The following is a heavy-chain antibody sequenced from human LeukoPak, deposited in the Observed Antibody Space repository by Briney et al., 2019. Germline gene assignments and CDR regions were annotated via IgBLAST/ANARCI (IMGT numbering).Heavy chain of an antibody. J-gene: IGHJ4*02. V-gene: IGHV1-46*01. Sequence: ASVKVSCKASGYTFTSYYMHWVRQAPGQGLEWMGIINPSGGSTSYAQKFQGRVAMTRDTSIKTAYVEPSRLTSDDTAVYYCARRSYSDTSGDDYWGQGTLVTVSS. CDR2: INPSGGST. D-gene: IGHD3-22*01. CDR3: ARRSYSDTSGDDY. CDR1: GYTFTSYY.